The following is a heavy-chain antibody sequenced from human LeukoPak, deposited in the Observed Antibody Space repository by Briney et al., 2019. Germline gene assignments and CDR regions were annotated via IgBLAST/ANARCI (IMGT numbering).Heavy chain of an antibody. CDR2: IQYDGSSK. Sequence: GGSLGLSCAASGFTFSSYGMHWVRQAPGKGLEWVAFIQYDGSSKYYADSVRGRFTISRDNAKNSLYLQMNSLRAEDTAVYYCARGAATGYWGQGILVTVSS. J-gene: IGHJ4*02. CDR1: GFTFSSYG. D-gene: IGHD6-13*01. V-gene: IGHV3-30*02. CDR3: ARGAATGY.